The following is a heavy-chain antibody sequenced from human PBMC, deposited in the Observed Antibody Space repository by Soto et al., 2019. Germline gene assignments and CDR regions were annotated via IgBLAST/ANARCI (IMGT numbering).Heavy chain of an antibody. CDR2: ISAYNGNT. J-gene: IGHJ4*02. CDR1: GYTFTSYG. CDR3: ASGYDFWSGYPYFDY. Sequence: QVQLVQSGAEVKKPGASVKVSCKASGYTFTSYGISWVRQAPGQGLEWMGWISAYNGNTNYAQKFQGRVTITADESTSTAYMELSSLRSEDTAVYYCASGYDFWSGYPYFDYWGQGTLVTVSS. V-gene: IGHV1-18*04. D-gene: IGHD3-3*01.